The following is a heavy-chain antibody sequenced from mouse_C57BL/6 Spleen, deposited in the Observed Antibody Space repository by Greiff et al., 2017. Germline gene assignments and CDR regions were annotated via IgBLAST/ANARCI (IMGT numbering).Heavy chain of an antibody. CDR1: GYTFTSYW. D-gene: IGHD2-1*01. V-gene: IGHV1-52*01. CDR3: ARGDYGNPFAY. J-gene: IGHJ3*01. Sequence: VQLQQPGAELVRPGSSVKLSCKASGYTFTSYWMPWVKQRPIQGLEWIGDIDPSDSETHYNQKFKDKATLTVDKSSSTAYMQLSSLTSEDSAVYYCARGDYGNPFAYWGQGTLVTVSA. CDR2: IDPSDSET.